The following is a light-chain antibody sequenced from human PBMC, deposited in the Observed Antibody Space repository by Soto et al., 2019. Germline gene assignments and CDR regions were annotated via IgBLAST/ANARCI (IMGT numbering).Light chain of an antibody. CDR1: QSVSSN. CDR2: AVS. Sequence: EIMMTQSPGTLSASPGERATLSCRASQSVSSNLAWYQQKPGQAPRLLIYAVSTRATGIPARFSGSGSGTEFTLTISSLQYEDFAVYYCQKYNKWPLTFGQGTKVEIK. CDR3: QKYNKWPLT. J-gene: IGKJ1*01. V-gene: IGKV3-15*01.